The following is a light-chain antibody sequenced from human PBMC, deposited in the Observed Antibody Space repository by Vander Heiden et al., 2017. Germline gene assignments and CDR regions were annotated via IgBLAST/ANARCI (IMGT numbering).Light chain of an antibody. V-gene: IGLV1-40*01. Sequence: QSVLTQPPSVSVAPGQRVTISCTGSSSNIGAGYDVHWYQQLPGTAPKLLIYGNSNRPSGVPDRFSGSKSGTSASLAITGLQAEDEADYYCQSYDSSLSEGVFGGGTKLTVL. CDR3: QSYDSSLSEGV. CDR1: SSNIGAGYD. J-gene: IGLJ2*01. CDR2: GNS.